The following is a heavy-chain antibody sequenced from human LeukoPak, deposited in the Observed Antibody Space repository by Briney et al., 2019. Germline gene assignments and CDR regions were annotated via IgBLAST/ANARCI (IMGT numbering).Heavy chain of an antibody. Sequence: GGSLRLSCAASGFTFNRNAISWVRQAPGKGLEWVSTIGGSGDKTFYADSVKGRFTISRDNSKNMVHLQMNSLTREDTALYYCVRRGDASSGWGDHDFWGQGALVTVSS. CDR1: GFTFNRNA. D-gene: IGHD6-19*01. CDR2: IGGSGDKT. CDR3: VRRGDASSGWGDHDF. J-gene: IGHJ4*02. V-gene: IGHV3-23*01.